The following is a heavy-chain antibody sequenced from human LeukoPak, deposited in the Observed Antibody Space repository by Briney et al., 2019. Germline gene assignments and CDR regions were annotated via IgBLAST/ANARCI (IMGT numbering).Heavy chain of an antibody. Sequence: SSETLSLTCTVSGNFISSGFYWVWLRQTPEKGIQWIGSLYSTGTTYYNPSLAGRVTVYTDSSKNQLSLKLRSVTAADTAVYYCASQWSVTNTRRFAVWGKGSRVTVSS. V-gene: IGHV4-38-2*02. CDR3: ASQWSVTNTRRFAV. D-gene: IGHD2-15*01. CDR2: LYSTGTT. J-gene: IGHJ3*01. CDR1: GNFISSGFY.